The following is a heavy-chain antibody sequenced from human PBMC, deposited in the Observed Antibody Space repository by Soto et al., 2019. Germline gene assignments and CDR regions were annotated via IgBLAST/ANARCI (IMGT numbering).Heavy chain of an antibody. D-gene: IGHD6-19*01. J-gene: IGHJ6*03. Sequence: PSQTLSLTCAISGDSVSSNSAAWNWIRQSPSRGLEWLGRTYYRSKWYNDYAVSVKSRITINPDTSKNQFSLQLNSVTPEDTAVYYCARGLAVAGRSYYSYYMDVWGKGTTVTVSS. CDR2: TYYRSKWYN. V-gene: IGHV6-1*01. CDR1: GDSVSSNSAA. CDR3: ARGLAVAGRSYYSYYMDV.